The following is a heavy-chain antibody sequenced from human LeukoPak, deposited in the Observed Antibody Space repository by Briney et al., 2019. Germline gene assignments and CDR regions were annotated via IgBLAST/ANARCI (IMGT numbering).Heavy chain of an antibody. CDR2: INPNSGGT. CDR3: ARGGFLGYDYVWGSYRSFYYFDY. V-gene: IGHV1-2*02. Sequence: ASVKVFCKASGYTFTGYYMHWVRQAPGQGLEWMGWINPNSGGTNYAQKFQGRVTMTRDTSISTAYMELSRLRSDDTAVYYCARGGFLGYDYVWGSYRSFYYFDYWGQGTLVTVSS. J-gene: IGHJ4*02. CDR1: GYTFTGYY. D-gene: IGHD3-16*02.